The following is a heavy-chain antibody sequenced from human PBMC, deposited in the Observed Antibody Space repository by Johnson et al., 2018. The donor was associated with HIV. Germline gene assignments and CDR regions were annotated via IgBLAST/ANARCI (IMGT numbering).Heavy chain of an antibody. CDR3: ARACRDGYTCDVFDI. V-gene: IGHV3-23*04. CDR1: GFIFSTSG. J-gene: IGHJ3*02. D-gene: IGHD5-24*01. Sequence: VQLVESGGGLVQPGGSLRLSCGASGFIFSTSGMHWVRQAPGQGLEWVSGISAGAGSTYYADSVKGRFTISRDNSKNTLYLQMNSLRAEDTAVYYCARACRDGYTCDVFDIWGQGTMVTVSS. CDR2: ISAGAGST.